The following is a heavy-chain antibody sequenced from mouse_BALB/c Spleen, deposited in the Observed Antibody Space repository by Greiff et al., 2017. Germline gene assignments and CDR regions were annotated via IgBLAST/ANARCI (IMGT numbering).Heavy chain of an antibody. D-gene: IGHD3-2*01. CDR2: IYPSDSYT. J-gene: IGHJ4*01. CDR3: TRYGTARATDYAMDY. Sequence: QVQLQQPGAELVRPGASVKLSCKASGYTFTSYWINWVKQRPGQGLEWIGNIYPSDSYTNYNQKFKDKATLTVDKSSSTAYMQLSSPTSEDSAVYYCTRYGTARATDYAMDYWGQGTSVTVSS. V-gene: IGHV1-69*02. CDR1: GYTFTSYW.